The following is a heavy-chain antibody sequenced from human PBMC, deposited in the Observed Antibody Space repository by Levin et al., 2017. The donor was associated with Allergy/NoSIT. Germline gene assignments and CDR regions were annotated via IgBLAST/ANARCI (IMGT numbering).Heavy chain of an antibody. CDR1: GYSFTSYW. CDR3: ARQRIDYGDYVSWYYYYGMDV. J-gene: IGHJ6*02. V-gene: IGHV5-51*01. CDR2: IYPGDSDT. D-gene: IGHD4-17*01. Sequence: GESLTISCKGSGYSFTSYWIGWVRQMPGKGLEWMGIIYPGDSDTRYSPSFQGQVTISADKSISTAYLQWSSLKASDTAMYYCARQRIDYGDYVSWYYYYGMDVWGQGTTVTVSS.